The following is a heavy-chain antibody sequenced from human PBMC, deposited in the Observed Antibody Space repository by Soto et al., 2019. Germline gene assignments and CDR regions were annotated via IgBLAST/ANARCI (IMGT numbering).Heavy chain of an antibody. J-gene: IGHJ4*02. D-gene: IGHD1-26*01. Sequence: QVHLVQSGAEVKKPGASVKVSCKGSGYTFTSYGITWVRQAPGQGLEWMGWISAHNGNTDYAQKLQGRVTVTRDTSTSTAYMELSSLGSDDTAVYYCASGRYGDYWGQGALVTVSS. CDR2: ISAHNGNT. CDR3: ASGRYGDY. CDR1: GYTFTSYG. V-gene: IGHV1-18*01.